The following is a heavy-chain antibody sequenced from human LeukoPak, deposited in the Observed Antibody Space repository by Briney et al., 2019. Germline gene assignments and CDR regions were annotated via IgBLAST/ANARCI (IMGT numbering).Heavy chain of an antibody. D-gene: IGHD2-2*01. CDR1: GFTVSSNY. CDR3: TSTHLGYCSSASCQNDY. CDR2: IYSGGST. Sequence: GGSLRLSCAASGFTVSSNYMSWVRQAPGKGLEWVSVIYSGGSTYYADSVKGRFTISRDNSKNTLYLQMNSLRAEDTAVYYCTSTHLGYCSSASCQNDYWGQGTLVTVSS. V-gene: IGHV3-53*01. J-gene: IGHJ4*02.